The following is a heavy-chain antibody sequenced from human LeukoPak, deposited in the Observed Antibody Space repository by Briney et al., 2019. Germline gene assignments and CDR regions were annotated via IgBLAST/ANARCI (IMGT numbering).Heavy chain of an antibody. CDR3: AHSKRGGGYYINAFAV. CDR1: CASTSAYY. J-gene: IGHJ3*01. CDR2: SYSGGNA. V-gene: IGHV4-59*01. D-gene: IGHD1-26*01. Sequence: PSETLSLTCTVSCASTSAYYWSWIRQPPGKGLEWIGYSYSGGNANYNPSLKSRVTISIDTSENQFSLRLTSVTAADTAIYFCAHSKRGGGYYINAFAVWGQGALVTISS.